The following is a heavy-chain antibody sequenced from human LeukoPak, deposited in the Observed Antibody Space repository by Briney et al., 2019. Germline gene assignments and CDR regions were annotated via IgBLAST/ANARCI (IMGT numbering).Heavy chain of an antibody. V-gene: IGHV4-39*02. J-gene: IGHJ4*02. Sequence: PSETLSLTCTVSGGSISSSGYYWGWIRQPPGKGLEWIGSIYHRGSNYYNPSLKSRVTISVDTSKNQLSLKLSSVTAADTAVYYCARESCSGSRCYPLDYWGQGTLVTVSS. CDR3: ARESCSGSRCYPLDY. CDR2: IYHRGSN. CDR1: GGSISSSGYY. D-gene: IGHD2-15*01.